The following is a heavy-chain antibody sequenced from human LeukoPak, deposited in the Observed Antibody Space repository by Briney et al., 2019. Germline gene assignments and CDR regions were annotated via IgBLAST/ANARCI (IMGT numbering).Heavy chain of an antibody. D-gene: IGHD2/OR15-2a*01. V-gene: IGHV3-74*01. CDR2: INSDGSWT. CDR1: GNYW. Sequence: PGGSLSLSCAASGNYWMHWVRQAPGKGLVWVSHINSDGSWTSYADSVKGRFTISKDNAKNTVYLQMNSLRAEDTAVYYCASFYETYWGRGTLVTVSS. CDR3: ASFYETY. J-gene: IGHJ4*02.